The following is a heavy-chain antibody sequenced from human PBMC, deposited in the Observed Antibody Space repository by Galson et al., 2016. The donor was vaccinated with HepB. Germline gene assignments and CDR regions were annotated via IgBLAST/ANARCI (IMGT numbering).Heavy chain of an antibody. CDR3: ASDGNADPP. V-gene: IGHV3-53*01. CDR1: GFTVSNNY. J-gene: IGHJ5*02. D-gene: IGHD4-23*01. Sequence: SLRLSCAASGFTVSNNYMSWVRQPPGKGLEWVSLIYSGGGTLYADSVKGRFTISRDNSKNTLYLQMNSLRAEDTAVIYCASDGNADPPWGPGTLVTVSS. CDR2: IYSGGGT.